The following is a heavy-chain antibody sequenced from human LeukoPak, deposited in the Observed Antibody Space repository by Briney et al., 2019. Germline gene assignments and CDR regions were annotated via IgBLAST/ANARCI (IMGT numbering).Heavy chain of an antibody. Sequence: GRSLRPSCAASGFTFSSYGMHWIRQAPGKGLEWVAVIWYDGSNKYYADSVKGRFTISRDNSKNTLYLQMNSLRAEDTAVYYCARDPGDSSGYYPFHFDYWGQGTLVTVSS. CDR1: GFTFSSYG. CDR3: ARDPGDSSGYYPFHFDY. D-gene: IGHD3-22*01. J-gene: IGHJ4*02. CDR2: IWYDGSNK. V-gene: IGHV3-33*01.